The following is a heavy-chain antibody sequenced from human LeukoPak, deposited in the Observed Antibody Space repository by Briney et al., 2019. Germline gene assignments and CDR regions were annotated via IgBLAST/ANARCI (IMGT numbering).Heavy chain of an antibody. Sequence: GGSLRLSCAASGFTFSSYAMSWVRQAPGKGLEWVGRIKSKTGGGTTDYAAPVKGRFTISRDDSKNTLYLQMNSLKTEDTAVYYCTTYRKSSGSYSPCDYWGQGTLVTVSS. D-gene: IGHD3-10*01. CDR3: TTYRKSSGSYSPCDY. V-gene: IGHV3-15*01. J-gene: IGHJ4*02. CDR1: GFTFSSYA. CDR2: IKSKTGGGTT.